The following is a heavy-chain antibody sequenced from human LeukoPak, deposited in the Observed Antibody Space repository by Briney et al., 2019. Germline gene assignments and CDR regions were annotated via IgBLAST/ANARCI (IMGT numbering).Heavy chain of an antibody. CDR1: GFTFNSYW. CDR3: ARGGYHHGFDI. CDR2: INSDGSDT. Sequence: PGGSLRLSCAASGFTFNSYWFHWVRQAPGKGLVWVPRINSDGSDTIYADSVKGRFTISRDNAKSTVYLQMNSLKAEDTAVYYCARGGYHHGFDIWGQGTMVTVSS. D-gene: IGHD2-15*01. V-gene: IGHV3-74*01. J-gene: IGHJ3*02.